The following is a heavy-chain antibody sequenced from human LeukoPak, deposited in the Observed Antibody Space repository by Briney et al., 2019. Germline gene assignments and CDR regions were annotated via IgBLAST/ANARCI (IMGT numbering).Heavy chain of an antibody. CDR1: GYTLTELS. D-gene: IGHD6-19*01. CDR3: ATDLRTYSSGWYKHPDY. Sequence: ASVTVSCKVSGYTLTELSMHWVRQAPGKGLEWMGGFDPEDGETIYAQKFQGRVTMTEDTSTDTAYMELSSLRSEDTAVYYCATDLRTYSSGWYKHPDYWGQGTLVTVSS. CDR2: FDPEDGET. J-gene: IGHJ4*02. V-gene: IGHV1-24*01.